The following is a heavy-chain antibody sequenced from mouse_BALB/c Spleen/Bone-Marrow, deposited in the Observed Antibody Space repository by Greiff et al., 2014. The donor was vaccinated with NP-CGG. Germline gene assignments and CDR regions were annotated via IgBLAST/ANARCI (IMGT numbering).Heavy chain of an antibody. Sequence: VQRVESGPGLVQPSQSLSITCTVSGFFLTSYGVHWVRQSPGKGLEWLGVIWSDGSTDYNAAFISRLNISEDNSKSQIFFKMNSLQPNDTAIYFCARRDGYLFAYWGQGTLVTVFA. V-gene: IGHV2-2*02. CDR2: IWSDGST. CDR1: GFFLTSYG. CDR3: ARRDGYLFAY. D-gene: IGHD2-3*01. J-gene: IGHJ3*01.